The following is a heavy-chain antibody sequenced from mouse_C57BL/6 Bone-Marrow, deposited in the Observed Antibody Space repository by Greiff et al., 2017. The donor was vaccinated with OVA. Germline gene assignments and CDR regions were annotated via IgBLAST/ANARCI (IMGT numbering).Heavy chain of an antibody. V-gene: IGHV5-15*04. CDR1: GFTFSDYG. CDR3: ARRRRYYAMDY. J-gene: IGHJ4*01. Sequence: DVKLVESGGGLVQPGGSLKLSCAASGFTFSDYGMAWVRQAPRKGPEWVAFISNLAYSIYYADTVTGRFTISSENAKNTLYLEMSSLRSEDTAMYYCARRRRYYAMDYWGQGTSVTVSS. CDR2: ISNLAYSI.